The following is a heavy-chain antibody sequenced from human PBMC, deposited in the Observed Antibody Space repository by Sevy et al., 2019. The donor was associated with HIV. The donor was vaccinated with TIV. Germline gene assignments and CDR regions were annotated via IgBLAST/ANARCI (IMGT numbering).Heavy chain of an antibody. V-gene: IGHV3-30-3*01. CDR3: ARDYDSSGYSPAGVDY. Sequence: GGSLSLSCAASGFTFSSYAMHWVRQAPGKGLEWVAVISYDGSNKYYADSMKGRFTISRDNSKNTLYLQMNSLRAEDTAVYYCARDYDSSGYSPAGVDYWGQGTLVTVSS. CDR2: ISYDGSNK. J-gene: IGHJ4*02. CDR1: GFTFSSYA. D-gene: IGHD3-22*01.